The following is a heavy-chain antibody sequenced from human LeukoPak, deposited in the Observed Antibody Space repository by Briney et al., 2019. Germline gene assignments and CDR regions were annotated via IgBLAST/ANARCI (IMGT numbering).Heavy chain of an antibody. CDR2: ISGSGGNT. V-gene: IGHV3-48*01. J-gene: IGHJ4*02. Sequence: PGGSLRLSCAASGFTFSSHGMNWVRQAPGKGLEWVSGISGSGGNTYYADSVKGRFTISRDNAKNSLYLQMNSLRAEDTAVYYCARDFHRRLYDSSAYHPYWGQGTLVTVSS. CDR3: ARDFHRRLYDSSAYHPY. D-gene: IGHD3-22*01. CDR1: GFTFSSHG.